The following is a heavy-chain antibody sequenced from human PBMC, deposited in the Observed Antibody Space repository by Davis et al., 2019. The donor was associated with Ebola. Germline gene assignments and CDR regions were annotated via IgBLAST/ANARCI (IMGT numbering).Heavy chain of an antibody. V-gene: IGHV3-33*01. D-gene: IGHD3-9*01. CDR1: GLTFSSYG. CDR2: IWYYGSNK. J-gene: IGHJ4*02. CDR3: AGGGYFDPD. Sequence: GESLKLLCAASGLTFSSYGMHWVRQAPGKGLEWVAVIWYYGSNKYYADSVKSRFTISREYSKNTLYLQKKSLRAEDTPVYYCAGGGYFDPDWGQGTLVTVSS.